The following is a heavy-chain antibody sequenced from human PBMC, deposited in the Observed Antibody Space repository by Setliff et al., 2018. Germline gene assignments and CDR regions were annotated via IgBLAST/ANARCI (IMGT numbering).Heavy chain of an antibody. V-gene: IGHV1-8*01. D-gene: IGHD3-9*01. J-gene: IGHJ4*02. Sequence: GASVKVSCKASGYTFSSYGITWVRQATGQGLEWMGWTNPNSGNTGYAQKFQGRVTMTRNTSISTAYMELRSLRSDGTAVYYCARASFGWLPPLRADFDNWGQGTLVTVSS. CDR3: ARASFGWLPPLRADFDN. CDR1: GYTFSSYG. CDR2: TNPNSGNT.